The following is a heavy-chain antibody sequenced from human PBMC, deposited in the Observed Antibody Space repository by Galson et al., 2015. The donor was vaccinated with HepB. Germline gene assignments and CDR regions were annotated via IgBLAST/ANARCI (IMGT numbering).Heavy chain of an antibody. J-gene: IGHJ4*02. CDR2: ISEDGSAR. CDR1: GVGVRDSC. CDR3: ARGNNPNY. Sequence: ALGLADPASGVGVRDSCMPWGGQAAERGLEGVANISEDGSARCEWDAVEVRFAICRDTAKNSVFLQMDSLRADDTAIYYCARGNNPNYWGQGTLVTVSS. D-gene: IGHD1/OR15-1a*01. V-gene: IGHV3-7*03.